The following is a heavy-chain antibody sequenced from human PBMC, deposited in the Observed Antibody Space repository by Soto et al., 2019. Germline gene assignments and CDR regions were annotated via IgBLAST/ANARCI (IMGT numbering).Heavy chain of an antibody. V-gene: IGHV4-39*01. CDR1: DDSINSDKYY. J-gene: IGHJ4*02. CDR3: VRLEGLATISYYFDL. D-gene: IGHD3-9*01. CDR2: IYYRGNA. Sequence: QLQLQESGPGLVKPSETLSLTCSVSDDSINSDKYYWGWIRQPPGKGLEWIGSIYYRGNAYYNPSLQTRATISLDKSKSQFSLKLNCVTAADSAVYFCVRLEGLATISYYFDLWGPGALVTVSS.